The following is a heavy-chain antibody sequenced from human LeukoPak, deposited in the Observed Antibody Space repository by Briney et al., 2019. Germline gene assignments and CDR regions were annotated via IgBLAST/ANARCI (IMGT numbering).Heavy chain of an antibody. V-gene: IGHV3-30-3*01. J-gene: IGHJ4*02. CDR3: ASSNYDFWSGYSRSFDY. CDR1: GFTFSSYA. CDR2: ISYDGSNK. Sequence: PGGSLRLSCAASGFTFSSYAMHWVRQAPGKGLEWVAVISYDGSNKYYADSVKGRFTISRDNSKNTLYLQMNSLRAEDTAVYYCASSNYDFWSGYSRSFDYWGQGTLVTVSS. D-gene: IGHD3-3*01.